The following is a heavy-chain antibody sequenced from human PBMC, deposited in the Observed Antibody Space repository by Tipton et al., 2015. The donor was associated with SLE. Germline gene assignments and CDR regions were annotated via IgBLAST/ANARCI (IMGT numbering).Heavy chain of an antibody. J-gene: IGHJ1*01. Sequence: TLSLTCTVSGGSISSHYWSWIRQPPGKGLEWIGYIYYSGSTNYNPSLKSRVTISVDTSKNQFSLKLSSVTAADTAVYYCAREGVIAAAGTHQRYFQHWGQGTLVTVSS. CDR2: IYYSGST. V-gene: IGHV4-59*11. CDR3: AREGVIAAAGTHQRYFQH. CDR1: GGSISSHY. D-gene: IGHD6-13*01.